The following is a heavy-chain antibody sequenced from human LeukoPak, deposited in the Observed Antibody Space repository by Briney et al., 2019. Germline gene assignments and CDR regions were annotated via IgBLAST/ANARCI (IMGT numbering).Heavy chain of an antibody. D-gene: IGHD4-23*01. V-gene: IGHV3-53*01. Sequence: GGSLRFSCAASGFTVSSNYMSWVRQAPGKGLEWVSVIYSGGSTYYADSVKGRFTISRDKSKNTLCLQMNSLRAEDTAVYYYVVTADYWGQGTLVTVSS. CDR1: GFTVSSNY. CDR3: VVTADY. CDR2: IYSGGST. J-gene: IGHJ4*02.